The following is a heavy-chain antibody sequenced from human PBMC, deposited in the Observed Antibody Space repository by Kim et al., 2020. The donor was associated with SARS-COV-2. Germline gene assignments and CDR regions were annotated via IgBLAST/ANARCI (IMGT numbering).Heavy chain of an antibody. CDR2: INHSGST. CDR3: ATLMAGAIVTRNDY. V-gene: IGHV4-34*01. J-gene: IGHJ4*02. D-gene: IGHD2-8*01. CDR1: GGSFSGYY. Sequence: SETLSLTCAVYGGSFSGYYWSWIRQPPGKGLEWIGEINHSGSTNYNPSLKSRVTISVDTSKNQFSLKLSSVTAADTAVYYCATLMAGAIVTRNDYWGQGTLVTVSS.